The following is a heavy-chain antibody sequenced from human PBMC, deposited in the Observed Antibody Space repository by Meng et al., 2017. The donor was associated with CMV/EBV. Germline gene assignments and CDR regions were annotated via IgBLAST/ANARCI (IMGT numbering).Heavy chain of an antibody. Sequence: ALLGPSGREGKKPGASVKVSCKASGNSFIGHYIHWVRQAPGQGLEWMGRINPNSAGTNYVEKFQGRVTMTRDTSNNIVYMELTRLTSDDTAVYYCTRSWIDSFTPDFDYWGQGTLVTVSS. J-gene: IGHJ4*02. D-gene: IGHD2-2*03. CDR3: TRSWIDSFTPDFDY. CDR1: GNSFIGHY. V-gene: IGHV1-2*06. CDR2: INPNSAGT.